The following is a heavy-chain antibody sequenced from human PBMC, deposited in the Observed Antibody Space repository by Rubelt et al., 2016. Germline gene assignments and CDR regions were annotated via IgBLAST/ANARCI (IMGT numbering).Heavy chain of an antibody. CDR3: APRWCGGDCKNAFDI. CDR2: FDPEAGET. V-gene: IGHV1-24*01. Sequence: QVQLVQSGAEVKKPGASVKVSCKVSGYTLTELSMHWVRQAPGKGLEWMGGFDPEAGETIYEQKFQGRVTMTEETVTDTAYMGLSSLRSEDTAVYYCAPRWCGGDCKNAFDIWGQGTMVTVSS. D-gene: IGHD2-21*02. J-gene: IGHJ3*02. CDR1: GYTLTELS.